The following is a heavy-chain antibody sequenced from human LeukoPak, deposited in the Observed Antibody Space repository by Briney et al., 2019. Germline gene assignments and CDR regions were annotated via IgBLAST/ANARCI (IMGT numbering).Heavy chain of an antibody. CDR3: GKGGIHGDSGDY. CDR2: LYSDGTT. Sequence: GGSLRLSCAASGFPVNNNYMSWVRQAPGKGLEWVSVLYSDGTTSYADSVRGRFTISRDNSKNTVYLQMNSLRAEDTAVYYCGKGGIHGDSGDYWGQGTPVSVSS. J-gene: IGHJ4*02. V-gene: IGHV3-66*01. CDR1: GFPVNNNY. D-gene: IGHD4-17*01.